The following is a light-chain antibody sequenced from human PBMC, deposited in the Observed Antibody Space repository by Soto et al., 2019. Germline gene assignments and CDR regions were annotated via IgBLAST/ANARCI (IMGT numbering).Light chain of an antibody. CDR3: SSFTVRSTLV. CDR1: SSDIGGYNF. J-gene: IGLJ2*01. Sequence: QSVLTQPASVSGSRGQSITISCTGTSSDIGGYNFVSWYQHYPGNAPKLIIYDVINRPSGVSDRFSGSKSGNTASLTISGLQAEDESTYYCSSFTVRSTLVFGGGTKLTVL. V-gene: IGLV2-14*03. CDR2: DVI.